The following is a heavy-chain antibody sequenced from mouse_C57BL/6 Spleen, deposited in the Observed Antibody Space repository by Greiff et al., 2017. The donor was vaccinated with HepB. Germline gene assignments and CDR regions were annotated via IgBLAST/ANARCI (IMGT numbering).Heavy chain of an antibody. CDR3: ARSDDYDGEGWYFDV. J-gene: IGHJ1*03. D-gene: IGHD2-4*01. Sequence: EVQRVESGPELVKPGASVKISCKASGYSFTGYYMNWVKQSPEKSLEWIGEINPSTGGTTYNQKFKAKATLTVDKSSSTAYMQLKSLTSEDSAVYYCARSDDYDGEGWYFDVWGTGTTVTVSS. CDR1: GYSFTGYY. V-gene: IGHV1-42*01. CDR2: INPSTGGT.